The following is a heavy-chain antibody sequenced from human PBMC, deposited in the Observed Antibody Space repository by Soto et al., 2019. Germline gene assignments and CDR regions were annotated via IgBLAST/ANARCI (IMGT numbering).Heavy chain of an antibody. V-gene: IGHV3-30*18. CDR2: ISYDGSNK. D-gene: IGHD6-13*01. J-gene: IGHJ5*02. CDR3: AKGGWQQLVLGWFDP. CDR1: GFTFSSYG. Sequence: GGSLRLSCAASGFTFSSYGMHWVRQAPGKGLEWVAVISYDGSNKYYADSVKGRFTISRDNSKNTLYLQMNSLRAEDTAVYYCAKGGWQQLVLGWFDPWGQGTLVTVSS.